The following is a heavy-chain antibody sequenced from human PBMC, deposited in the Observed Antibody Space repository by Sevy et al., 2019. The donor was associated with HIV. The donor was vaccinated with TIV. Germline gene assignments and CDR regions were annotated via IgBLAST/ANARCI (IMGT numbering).Heavy chain of an antibody. CDR3: TRDPGPYYYDSSGYSPEGY. Sequence: GESLKISCTASGFTFGDYAMSWVRQAPGKGLEWVGFIRSKAYGGKTEYAASVKGSFTISRDDSKSIAYLQMNSLKTEDTAVYYCTRDPGPYYYDSSGYSPEGYWGQGTLVTVSS. V-gene: IGHV3-49*04. CDR2: IRSKAYGGKT. CDR1: GFTFGDYA. J-gene: IGHJ4*02. D-gene: IGHD3-22*01.